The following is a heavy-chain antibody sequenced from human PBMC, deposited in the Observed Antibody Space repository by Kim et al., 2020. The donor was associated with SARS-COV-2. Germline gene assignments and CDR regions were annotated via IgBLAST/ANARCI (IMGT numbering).Heavy chain of an antibody. V-gene: IGHV3-7*03. CDR3: ARNFGVVGRFDP. CDR1: GFTFTNYW. CDR2: IKEDGSEK. J-gene: IGHJ5*02. Sequence: GGSLRLSCAASGFTFTNYWMSWVRQAPGKGLEWVANIKEDGSEKYHVDSVKGRFTISRDNAKNSLYLQMNSLRAEDTAVYYCARNFGVVGRFDPWGQGTL. D-gene: IGHD1-26*01.